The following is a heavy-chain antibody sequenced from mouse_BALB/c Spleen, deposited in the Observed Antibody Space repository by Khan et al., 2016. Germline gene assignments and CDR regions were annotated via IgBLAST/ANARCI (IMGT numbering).Heavy chain of an antibody. J-gene: IGHJ3*01. V-gene: IGHV3-8*02. Sequence: EVQLQESGPSLVKPSQTLSLTCSVTGDSITSGYWNWIRKFPGNKLEYMGYISYSGSTFYNPSLESRISITRDTSKNQYYLQLSSVTSEDTATYXCVISGAARSSFAYWGQGTLVTVSA. D-gene: IGHD3-1*01. CDR2: ISYSGST. CDR3: VISGAARSSFAY. CDR1: GDSITSGY.